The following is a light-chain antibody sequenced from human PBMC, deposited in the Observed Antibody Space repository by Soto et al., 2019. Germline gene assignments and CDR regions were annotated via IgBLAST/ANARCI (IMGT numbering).Light chain of an antibody. V-gene: IGKV4-1*01. CDR1: QNILYSSNNKNY. CDR3: QQYYTSPYT. J-gene: IGKJ2*01. Sequence: DIVMAQSPDSLAVSLGERATINCKSSQNILYSSNNKNYLAWYQQKPGQPPTLLISWASTRESGVPDRFSGSGSGTDFTLTISRLQAEDVAVYYCQQYYTSPYTFGQGTKLEIK. CDR2: WAS.